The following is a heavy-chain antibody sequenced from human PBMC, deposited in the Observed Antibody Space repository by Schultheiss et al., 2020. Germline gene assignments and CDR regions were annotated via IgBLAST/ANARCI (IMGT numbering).Heavy chain of an antibody. V-gene: IGHV3-30*03. CDR3: ARAAVAGTIRGWFDP. D-gene: IGHD6-19*01. J-gene: IGHJ5*02. CDR2: TSYDVSYK. Sequence: GGSLRLSCAASGFTFSNYGMHWVRQAPGKGLEWVAVTSYDVSYKFYAASVKGRFTISRDNSKNTVYLQMNSLRPEDTAVYYCARAAVAGTIRGWFDPWGQGTLVTVSS. CDR1: GFTFSNYG.